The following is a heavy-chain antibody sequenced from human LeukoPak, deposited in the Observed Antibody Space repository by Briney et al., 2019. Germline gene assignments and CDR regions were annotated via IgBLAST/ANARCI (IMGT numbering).Heavy chain of an antibody. Sequence: GGSLRLSCAASGFTFSSYEMNWVRQAPGRGLEWVSYISSTATTMHYADSVMGRFTISRDNAKKSLYLQMNSLRAEDTAVYYCARKGGYYLRSIDYWGQGTLVTVSS. V-gene: IGHV3-48*03. CDR1: GFTFSSYE. D-gene: IGHD1-26*01. CDR2: ISSTATTM. CDR3: ARKGGYYLRSIDY. J-gene: IGHJ4*02.